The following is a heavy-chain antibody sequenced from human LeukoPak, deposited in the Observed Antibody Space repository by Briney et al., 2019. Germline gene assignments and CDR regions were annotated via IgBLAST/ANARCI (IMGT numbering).Heavy chain of an antibody. J-gene: IGHJ6*03. CDR1: GFTFGDYG. V-gene: IGHV3-43D*04. CDR2: IIYDGYTA. Sequence: GGSLRLSCDASGFTFGDYGMHWVRQAPGKGLEWVACIIYDGYTADYADAVRGRFTMSKDNSKNTLYLHMTGLRVEDTALYFCAIVRGIRHLEIEYYYIALWGERTGVSVS. CDR3: AIVRGIRHLEIEYYYIAL.